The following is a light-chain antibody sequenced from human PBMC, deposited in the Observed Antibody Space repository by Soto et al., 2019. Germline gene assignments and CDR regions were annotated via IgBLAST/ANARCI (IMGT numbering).Light chain of an antibody. J-gene: IGKJ1*01. Sequence: VLTHSPGTLSLSPGERATLSCRASQSVSNSYLAWYQQKPGQAPRLLIYGASSRATGIPDRFSGSGSGTDFALTISRLEPEDFAVYHCQQYGGSPWTFGQGTKVDIK. CDR3: QQYGGSPWT. V-gene: IGKV3-20*01. CDR1: QSVSNSY. CDR2: GAS.